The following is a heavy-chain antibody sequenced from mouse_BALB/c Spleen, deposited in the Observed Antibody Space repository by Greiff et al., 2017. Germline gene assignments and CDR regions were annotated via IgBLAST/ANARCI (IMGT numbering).Heavy chain of an antibody. J-gene: IGHJ3*01. V-gene: IGHV3-2*02. Sequence: EVQLQQSGPGLVKPSQSLSLTCTVTGYSITSDYAWNWIRQFPGNKLEWMGYISYSGSTSYNPSLKSRISITRDTSKNQFFLQLNSVTTEDTATYYCARTGYGNLFAYWGQGTLVTVSA. D-gene: IGHD2-10*02. CDR3: ARTGYGNLFAY. CDR1: GYSITSDYA. CDR2: ISYSGST.